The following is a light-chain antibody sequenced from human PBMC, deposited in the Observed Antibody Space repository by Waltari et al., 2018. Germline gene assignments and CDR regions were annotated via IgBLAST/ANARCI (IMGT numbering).Light chain of an antibody. J-gene: IGLJ2*01. Sequence: GRASNRGGRYAVDWYRQLPGKAPTLPIYGVNTRPPGVSDRFSGSQFDTSASLAIAGLQADDEADYYCQSYDTTLSVVFGGGTKLTVL. CDR3: QSYDTTLSVV. CDR1: ASNRGGRYA. V-gene: IGLV1-40*01. CDR2: GVN.